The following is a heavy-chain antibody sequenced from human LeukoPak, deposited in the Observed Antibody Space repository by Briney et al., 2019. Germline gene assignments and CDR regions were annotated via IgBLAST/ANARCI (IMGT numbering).Heavy chain of an antibody. V-gene: IGHV4-61*02. CDR2: IYASGST. CDR3: ATAISRAVVITADFDY. J-gene: IGHJ4*02. Sequence: SETLSLTCTVSGGSISSGSYYWSWIRQPAGKGLECIGRIYASGSTNYNPSLRRRVTISVDTSKNHFSLKLSSVTAADTAVYYCATAISRAVVITADFDYWGQGTLVTVSS. D-gene: IGHD3-22*01. CDR1: GGSISSGSYY.